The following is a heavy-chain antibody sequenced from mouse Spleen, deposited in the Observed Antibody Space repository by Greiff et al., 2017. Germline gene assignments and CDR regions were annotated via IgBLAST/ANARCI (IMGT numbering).Heavy chain of an antibody. CDR2: IYPGGGYT. D-gene: IGHD2-13*01. CDR3: AREDYGDYVGYAMDY. V-gene: IGHV1-63*01. Sequence: VQLQQSGAELVRPGTSVKMSCKASGYTFTNYWIGWAKQRPGHGLEWIGDIYPGGGYTNNNEKFKGKATLTADKYSSTAYMQFSSLTSEDSAIYYCAREDYGDYVGYAMDYWGQGTSVTVSS. CDR1: GYTFTNYW. J-gene: IGHJ4*01.